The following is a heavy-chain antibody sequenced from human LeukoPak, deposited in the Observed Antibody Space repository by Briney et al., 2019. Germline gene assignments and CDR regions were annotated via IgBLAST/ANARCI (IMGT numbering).Heavy chain of an antibody. Sequence: GSLRLSCAASAFTFSSYDMNWVRQAPGKGLEWVSYISSSGSTIYYADSVKGRFTISRGNAKNSLYLQMNSLRAEDTAVYYCVRDVTGSGWYWGQGTLVTVSS. CDR2: ISSSGSTI. CDR1: AFTFSSYD. V-gene: IGHV3-48*03. CDR3: VRDVTGSGWY. D-gene: IGHD6-19*01. J-gene: IGHJ4*02.